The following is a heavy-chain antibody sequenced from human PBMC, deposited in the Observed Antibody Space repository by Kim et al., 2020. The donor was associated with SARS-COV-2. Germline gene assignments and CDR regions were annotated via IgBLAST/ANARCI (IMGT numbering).Heavy chain of an antibody. D-gene: IGHD6-6*01. V-gene: IGHV3-23*01. CDR3: ATVQQLVWS. Sequence: GSTHYADSVKGRFTISGDNSKNTLYRQMNSLRAEDTAVYYCATVQQLVWSWGQGTLVTVSS. CDR2: GST. J-gene: IGHJ5*02.